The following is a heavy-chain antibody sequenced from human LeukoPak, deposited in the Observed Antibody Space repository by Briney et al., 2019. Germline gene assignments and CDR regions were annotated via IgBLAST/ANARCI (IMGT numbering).Heavy chain of an antibody. J-gene: IGHJ4*02. CDR3: ARVRSYDTTGYSTSYYLDY. Sequence: PSETLSLTCAVSGGPIIASYWSWIRQPPGKGLEWIGYTHYSGTGNYNPSLKSRVTISIDTSKNRFSLRLTSVTAADTAVYYCARVRSYDTTGYSTSYYLDYWGQGALVTVSS. CDR2: THYSGTG. D-gene: IGHD3-22*01. CDR1: GGPIIASY. V-gene: IGHV4-59*01.